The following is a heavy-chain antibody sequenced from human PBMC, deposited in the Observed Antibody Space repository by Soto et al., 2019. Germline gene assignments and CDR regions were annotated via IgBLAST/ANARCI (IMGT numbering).Heavy chain of an antibody. V-gene: IGHV3-23*05. J-gene: IGHJ4*02. CDR1: GFTFSSYA. CDR2: ITNSGIST. Sequence: GGSLRLSCAASGFTFSSYAMSWVRQAPGKGLEWVSGITNSGISTYYADSVKGRFTISRDNSKNMLYLQMNSLRADDTAVYSCAKNTAAKRNYYFDSWGQGTLVTVSS. D-gene: IGHD2-2*01. CDR3: AKNTAAKRNYYFDS.